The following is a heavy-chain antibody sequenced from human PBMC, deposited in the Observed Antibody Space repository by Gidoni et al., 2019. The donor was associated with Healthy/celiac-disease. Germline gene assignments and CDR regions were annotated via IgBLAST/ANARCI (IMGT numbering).Heavy chain of an antibody. D-gene: IGHD3-22*01. Sequence: QVQLVQSGAEVKKPGSSVKVSCKASGGTFSSYAISWVRQAPGQGLEWMGRIIPILGIANYAQKFQGRVTITADKSTSTAYMELSSLRSEDTAVYYCAVPAYYYDSSGIDRFDYWGQGTLVTVSS. CDR3: AVPAYYYDSSGIDRFDY. J-gene: IGHJ4*02. CDR1: GGTFSSYA. V-gene: IGHV1-69*04. CDR2: IIPILGIA.